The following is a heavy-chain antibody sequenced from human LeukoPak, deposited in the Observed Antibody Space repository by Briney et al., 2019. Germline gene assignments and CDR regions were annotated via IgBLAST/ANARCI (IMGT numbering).Heavy chain of an antibody. V-gene: IGHV4-59*01. CDR2: FYNSGST. Sequence: PSETLSLTCTVSGGSISNNYWTWIRQPPGKGLEWIGYFYNSGSTNYNPSLKSRVTISVDTSKNQFSPKLTSVTAADTAVYYCARGDSSGHPAFDCWGQGTLVTVSS. CDR1: GGSISNNY. J-gene: IGHJ4*02. D-gene: IGHD3-22*01. CDR3: ARGDSSGHPAFDC.